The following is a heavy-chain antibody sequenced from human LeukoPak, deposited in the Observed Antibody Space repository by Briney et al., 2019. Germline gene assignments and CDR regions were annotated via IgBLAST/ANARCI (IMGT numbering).Heavy chain of an antibody. CDR2: INPNSGGT. V-gene: IGHV1-2*02. J-gene: IGHJ4*02. CDR3: ARDRSKTPSIAARLYFDY. CDR1: GYTFTGYY. D-gene: IGHD6-6*01. Sequence: ASVKVSCKASGYTFTGYYMHWVRQAPGQGLEWMGWINPNSGGTNYAQKFQGRVTMTRDTSISTAYMELSRLRSDDTAVYYCARDRSKTPSIAARLYFDYWGQGTLVTVSS.